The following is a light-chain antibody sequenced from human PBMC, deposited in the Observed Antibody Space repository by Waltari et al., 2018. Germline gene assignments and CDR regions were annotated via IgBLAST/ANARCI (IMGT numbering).Light chain of an antibody. V-gene: IGKV1-9*01. CDR3: QQLNNYLWT. CDR1: QGISTY. Sequence: DIQLTQSPSFLSASLGDRVTITCRASQGISTYLAWYQQKPGKAPKLLIYAASTLQSGVPSRFSGSGSGTEFTLTISSLQPEDFAIYYCQQLNNYLWTFGQGTEVEIK. CDR2: AAS. J-gene: IGKJ1*01.